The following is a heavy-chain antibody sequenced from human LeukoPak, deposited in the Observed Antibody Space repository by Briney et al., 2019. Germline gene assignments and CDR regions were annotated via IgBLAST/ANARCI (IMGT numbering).Heavy chain of an antibody. J-gene: IGHJ4*02. Sequence: PGGSLRLSCAASGFTFSSYSINWVRQAPGKGLEWVSSISSSSSYIYYADSVKGRFTISRDNAKNSLYLQMNSLRAEDTAVYYCARESPPRGYCSGGSCYADYWGQGTLVTVSS. V-gene: IGHV3-21*01. CDR3: ARESPPRGYCSGGSCYADY. CDR1: GFTFSSYS. D-gene: IGHD2-15*01. CDR2: ISSSSSYI.